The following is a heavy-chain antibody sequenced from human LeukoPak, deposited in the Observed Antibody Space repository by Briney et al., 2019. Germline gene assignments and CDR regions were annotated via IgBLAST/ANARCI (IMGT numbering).Heavy chain of an antibody. CDR3: GKTTVGYSSGQKPAWPVDY. V-gene: IGHV3-23*01. J-gene: IGHJ4*02. CDR1: GFTFGSHA. D-gene: IGHD5-18*01. CDR2: IFGSGGSP. Sequence: GGSLRLSCEASGFTFGSHAMYWVRQAPGKGLEWVAGIFGSGGSPRYADSVKGRFTISRDNSRNTVYLQINSLRADDTAVYYCGKTTVGYSSGQKPAWPVDYWGQGTLVTVSS.